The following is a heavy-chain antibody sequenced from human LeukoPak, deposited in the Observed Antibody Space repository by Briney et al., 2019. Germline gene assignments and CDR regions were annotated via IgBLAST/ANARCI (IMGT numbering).Heavy chain of an antibody. J-gene: IGHJ5*01. CDR3: ARMSLGYKTNWSDF. CDR1: GYAFNAFG. V-gene: IGHV1-18*04. Sequence: ASVTVSCKASGYAFNAFGFTWVRQAPGQGLEWMGWISGYNGVTNYAQNFQGRVTMATDTSTSTDFMELGSLRFDDTAVYYCARMSLGYKTNWSDFWGQGTLVIVSS. CDR2: ISGYNGVT. D-gene: IGHD3-10*01.